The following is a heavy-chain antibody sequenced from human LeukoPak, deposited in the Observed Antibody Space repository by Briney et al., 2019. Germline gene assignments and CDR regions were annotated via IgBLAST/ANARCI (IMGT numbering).Heavy chain of an antibody. J-gene: IGHJ5*02. Sequence: GGSLSLSCAASGFTFSSYSMNWVRQAPGKGLEWISYISSTSTTIYYADSVKGRFTISRDNAKNTLYLQMNSLRAEDTAVYDCAREDIAVAGTYFDPWGQGALVTVSS. D-gene: IGHD6-19*01. CDR2: ISSTSTTI. V-gene: IGHV3-48*01. CDR3: AREDIAVAGTYFDP. CDR1: GFTFSSYS.